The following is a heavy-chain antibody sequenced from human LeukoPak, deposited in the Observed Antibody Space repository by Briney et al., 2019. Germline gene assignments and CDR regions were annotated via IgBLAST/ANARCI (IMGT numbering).Heavy chain of an antibody. J-gene: IGHJ3*02. Sequence: GGSLRLSCAASGFTFSSYSMNWVRQAPGKGLEWVSSISSSSSYIYYADAVKGRFTISRDSAKNSLYLQMNSMRAEDTAVYYCAAYYDILTGYYLAFDIWGQGPMVTVSS. D-gene: IGHD3-9*01. CDR1: GFTFSSYS. CDR3: AAYYDILTGYYLAFDI. V-gene: IGHV3-21*01. CDR2: ISSSSSYI.